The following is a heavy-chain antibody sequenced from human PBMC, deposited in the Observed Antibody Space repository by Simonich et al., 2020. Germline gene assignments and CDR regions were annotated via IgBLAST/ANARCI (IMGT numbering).Heavy chain of an antibody. CDR1: GYTFTSYG. CDR3: ARASRGTWWYYYFDY. Sequence: QVQLVQSGAEVKKPGASVKVSCKASGYTFTSYGISWVGQAPGKGLEWMGGNRANKGKTNYEQKPQGRVTMTTDTSTSTAYMELRSLRSDDTAVYYCARASRGTWWYYYFDYWGQGTLVTVSS. J-gene: IGHJ4*02. CDR2: NRANKGKT. D-gene: IGHD2-15*01. V-gene: IGHV1-18*01.